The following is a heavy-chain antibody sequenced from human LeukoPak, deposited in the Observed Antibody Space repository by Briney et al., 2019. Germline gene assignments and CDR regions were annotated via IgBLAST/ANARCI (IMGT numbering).Heavy chain of an antibody. CDR1: GGSISSSNW. CDR2: IYHSGST. D-gene: IGHD3-10*01. Sequence: SGTLSLTCAVSGGSISSSNWWSWVRQPPGKGLEWIGEIYHSGSTNYNPSLKSRVTISVDKSKNQFSLKLSSVTAADTAVYYCARARRMVRGVIGEKIFIPHYYYYYMDVWGKGTTVTVSS. J-gene: IGHJ6*03. V-gene: IGHV4-4*02. CDR3: ARARRMVRGVIGEKIFIPHYYYYYMDV.